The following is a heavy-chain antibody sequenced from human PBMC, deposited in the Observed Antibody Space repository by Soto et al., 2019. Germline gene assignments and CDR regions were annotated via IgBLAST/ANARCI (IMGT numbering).Heavy chain of an antibody. Sequence: GESLRISCTGSGYAFTTYWIAWVRQMPGEGLEWMGIIYPGDSDTRYSPSFQGQVTISAAKSTSTAYLQLTSLTASDPAMYYCARHRILGVTRAGMAVWGHGTRVTVSS. D-gene: IGHD3-16*02. CDR1: GYAFTTYW. CDR2: IYPGDSDT. V-gene: IGHV5-51*01. J-gene: IGHJ6*01. CDR3: ARHRILGVTRAGMAV.